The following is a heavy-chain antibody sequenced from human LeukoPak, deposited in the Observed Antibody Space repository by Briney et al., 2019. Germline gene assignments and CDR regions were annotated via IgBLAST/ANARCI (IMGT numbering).Heavy chain of an antibody. CDR2: ISAYNGNT. CDR1: GYTFTSYG. Sequence: ASVKVSCKASGYTFTSYGISWVRQAPGQGLEWMGWISAYNGNTNYAQKLQGRVTMTTDTSTSTAYMELRSLRSDDTAVYYCARSRRYFDWLLSDFFDYWGQGTLVTVSS. J-gene: IGHJ4*02. V-gene: IGHV1-18*01. D-gene: IGHD3-9*01. CDR3: ARSRRYFDWLLSDFFDY.